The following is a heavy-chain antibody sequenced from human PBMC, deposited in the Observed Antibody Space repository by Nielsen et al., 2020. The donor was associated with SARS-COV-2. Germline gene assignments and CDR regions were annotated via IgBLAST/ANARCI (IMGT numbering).Heavy chain of an antibody. CDR3: ARSSDYGDLDY. CDR1: GGTFSSYA. Sequence: SVKVACKASGGTFSSYAISWVRQAPGQGLEWMGRIIPILGIANYAQKFQGRVTITADKSTSTAYMELSSLRSEDTAAYYCARSSDYGDLDYWGQGTLVTVSS. V-gene: IGHV1-69*04. CDR2: IIPILGIA. D-gene: IGHD4-17*01. J-gene: IGHJ4*02.